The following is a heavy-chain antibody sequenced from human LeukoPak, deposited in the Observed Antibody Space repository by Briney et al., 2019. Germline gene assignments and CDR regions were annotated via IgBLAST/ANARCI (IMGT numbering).Heavy chain of an antibody. CDR1: GDSISSGGYY. Sequence: SETLSLTCTVSGDSISSGGYYWSWIRQHPGKGLVWIGYIYYSGNTFYNPSLKSRVTLSVDTSKNQFSLNLSSVTAADTAVYFCARDNMRSYLDYWGQGTLVTVSA. D-gene: IGHD3-16*02. J-gene: IGHJ4*02. V-gene: IGHV4-31*03. CDR2: IYYSGNT. CDR3: ARDNMRSYLDY.